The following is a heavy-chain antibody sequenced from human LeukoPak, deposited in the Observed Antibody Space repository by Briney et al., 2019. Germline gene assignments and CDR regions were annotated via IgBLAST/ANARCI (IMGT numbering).Heavy chain of an antibody. CDR3: VKGSSSWLSDYFDL. CDR1: GFTFSSYA. D-gene: IGHD6-13*01. CDR2: ITSNGGNT. J-gene: IGHJ4*02. Sequence: GGSLRLSCAASGFTFSSYAMHWVRQAPGKGLEYVSVITSNGGNTYYADSVKGRFTISRDNSKNRLHLQMSSVRAEDTAVYYCVKGSSSWLSDYFDLWGQGTLVTVS. V-gene: IGHV3-64D*09.